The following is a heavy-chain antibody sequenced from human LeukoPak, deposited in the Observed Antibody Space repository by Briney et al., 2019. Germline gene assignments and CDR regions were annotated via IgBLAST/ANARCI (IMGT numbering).Heavy chain of an antibody. CDR2: IIPILGIA. V-gene: IGHV1-69*04. CDR3: ARDNRPSAWFDP. CDR1: GGTFSSYA. J-gene: IGHJ5*02. Sequence: PVKVSCKASGGTFSSYAISWVRQAPGQGLEWMGRIIPILGIANYAQKFQGRVTITADKSTSTAYMELSSLRSEDTAVYYCARDNRPSAWFDPWGQGTLVTVSS.